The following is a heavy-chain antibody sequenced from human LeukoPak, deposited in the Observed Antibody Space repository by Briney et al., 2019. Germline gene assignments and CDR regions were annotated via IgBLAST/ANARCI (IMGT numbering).Heavy chain of an antibody. Sequence: GGSLRLSCSASGFTFSNYAMHWVRQAPGKGLEYVSAISSNGGSTYYADSLKGRFTISRDNCKKTLYLQMSSLRAEDTAVYYCVKDYDSSGYSSSCDYWGQGALVTVSS. V-gene: IGHV3-64D*09. CDR2: ISSNGGST. J-gene: IGHJ4*02. CDR1: GFTFSNYA. CDR3: VKDYDSSGYSSSCDY. D-gene: IGHD3-22*01.